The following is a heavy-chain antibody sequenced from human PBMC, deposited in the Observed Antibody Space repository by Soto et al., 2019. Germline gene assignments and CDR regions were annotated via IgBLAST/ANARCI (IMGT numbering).Heavy chain of an antibody. V-gene: IGHV3-43*01. J-gene: IGHJ4*02. CDR1: GFTFDDFS. CDR2: IGRDGIYT. CDR3: AKEKHDASWTAFDY. D-gene: IGHD2-2*01. Sequence: EVQLVESGGAVVQPGGSLRLSCAASGFTFDDFSMHWVRQAPGKGLEWVSLIGRDGIYTYYADSVKGRFTISRDNSKISLYLQMNSLRTEDTAFYFCAKEKHDASWTAFDYWGQGTLVTVSS.